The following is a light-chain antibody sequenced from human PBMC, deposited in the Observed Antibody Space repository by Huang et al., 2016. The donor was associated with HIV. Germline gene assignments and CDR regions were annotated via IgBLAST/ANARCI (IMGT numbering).Light chain of an antibody. CDR2: MAS. CDR1: QSLVHDNGYNY. Sequence: DIVMTQSPLSLPVTPGEPASISCRSSQSLVHDNGYNYLDCYLQKPGQSPQVLIYMASVRAPGIPDRFSGSGSGTSFTLEINKVDAEDVGTYYCMQSLQSLTFGGGTRLEIK. V-gene: IGKV2-28*01. CDR3: MQSLQSLT. J-gene: IGKJ4*01.